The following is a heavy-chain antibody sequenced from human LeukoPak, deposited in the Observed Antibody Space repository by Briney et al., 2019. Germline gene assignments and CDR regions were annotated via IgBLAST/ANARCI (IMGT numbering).Heavy chain of an antibody. V-gene: IGHV4-34*01. CDR1: GGSFSGYY. CDR2: INHSGST. Sequence: SETLSLTCAVYGGSFSGYYWSWIRQPPGKGLEWIGEINHSGSTNYNPSLKSRVTISVGTSKNQFSLKLSSVTAADTAVYYCARGLGSGSYLSWFDPWGQGTLVTVSS. CDR3: ARGLGSGSYLSWFDP. D-gene: IGHD3-10*01. J-gene: IGHJ5*02.